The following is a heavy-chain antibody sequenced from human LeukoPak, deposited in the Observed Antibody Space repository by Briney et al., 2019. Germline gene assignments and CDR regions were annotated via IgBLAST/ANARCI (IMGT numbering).Heavy chain of an antibody. D-gene: IGHD3-16*01. CDR3: AKDSLADIDY. V-gene: IGHV3-30*02. CDR2: IRHDGSIK. J-gene: IGHJ4*02. Sequence: GGSLRLSCAASGFIFSTYGMYWVRQAPGKGLEWVAFIRHDGSIKNFADSVKGRSTISRDNSKNTLYLQMNSLRAEDTAVYYCAKDSLADIDYWGQGTLVTVSS. CDR1: GFIFSTYG.